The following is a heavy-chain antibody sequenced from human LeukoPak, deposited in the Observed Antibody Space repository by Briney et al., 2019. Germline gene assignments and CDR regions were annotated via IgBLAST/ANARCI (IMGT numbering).Heavy chain of an antibody. V-gene: IGHV4-59*01. Sequence: SETLSLTCTVSGGSISSYYWSWIRQPPGKGLEWIGYIYYSGSTNYNPSLKSRVTISVDTSKNQFSLKLSSVTAADTAVYYCARATLIQGIDYWGQGTLVTASS. CDR1: GGSISSYY. CDR2: IYYSGST. D-gene: IGHD5-18*01. J-gene: IGHJ4*02. CDR3: ARATLIQGIDY.